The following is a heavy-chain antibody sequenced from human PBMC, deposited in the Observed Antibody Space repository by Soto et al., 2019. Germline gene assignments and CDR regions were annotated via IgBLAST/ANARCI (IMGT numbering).Heavy chain of an antibody. Sequence: SETLSLTCTVSGGSISSYYWSWIRQPPGKGLEWIGYIYYSGSTNYNPSLKSRVTISVDTSKNQFYLKLSSVTAADTAVYYCAREGYSYGYRFINYFDYWGQGTLVTVSS. D-gene: IGHD5-18*01. V-gene: IGHV4-59*01. CDR1: GGSISSYY. CDR2: IYYSGST. CDR3: AREGYSYGYRFINYFDY. J-gene: IGHJ4*02.